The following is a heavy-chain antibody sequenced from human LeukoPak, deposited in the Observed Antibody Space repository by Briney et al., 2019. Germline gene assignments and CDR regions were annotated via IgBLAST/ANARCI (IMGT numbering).Heavy chain of an antibody. D-gene: IGHD1-26*01. CDR1: GDSISSHY. CDR2: LSSSGST. CDR3: ARATLVGYFSYFYMDV. V-gene: IGHV4-59*11. Sequence: SETLSLTCFVSGDSISSHYWNWIRQPPGKGLEWIGYLSSSGSTNYNPSLKSRVNVSIDTSKNQFSLNLSSVTAADTAVYYGARATLVGYFSYFYMDVWGKGTTVTFSS. J-gene: IGHJ6*03.